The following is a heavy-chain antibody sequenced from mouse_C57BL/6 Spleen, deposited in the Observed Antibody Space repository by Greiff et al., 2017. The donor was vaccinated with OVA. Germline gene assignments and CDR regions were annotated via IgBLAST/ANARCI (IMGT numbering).Heavy chain of an antibody. V-gene: IGHV1-42*01. D-gene: IGHD2-1*01. J-gene: IGHJ2*01. CDR2: INPSTGGT. CDR3: ARNYYGNYGTGLYYFDY. Sequence: EVQVVESGPELVKPGASVKISCKASGYSFTCYYMNWVKQSPEKSLEWIGEINPSTGGTTYNQKFKAKATLTVDKSSSTAYMQLKSLTSEDSAVYYCARNYYGNYGTGLYYFDYWGQGTTLTVSS. CDR1: GYSFTCYY.